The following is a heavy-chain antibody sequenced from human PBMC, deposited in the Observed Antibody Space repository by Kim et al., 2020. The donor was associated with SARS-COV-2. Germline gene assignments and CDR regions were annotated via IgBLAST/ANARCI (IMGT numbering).Heavy chain of an antibody. V-gene: IGHV3-30*01. J-gene: IGHJ3*02. Sequence: ADAVKGRFTISRDNSKNTLYLQMTSLRAEDTAVYYCARLSGNTGLDAFDIWGQGTMVTVSS. CDR3: ARLSGNTGLDAFDI. D-gene: IGHD3-10*01.